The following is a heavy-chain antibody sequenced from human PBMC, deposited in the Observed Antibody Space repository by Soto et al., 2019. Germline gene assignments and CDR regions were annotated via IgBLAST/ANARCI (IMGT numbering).Heavy chain of an antibody. Sequence: QVQLQESGPGLVKPSETLSLTCAVSGDSINTNNWWSWVRQPPGRGLEWIGEIYHTGSTNYNPSLKNRVTISADRSKNQLSLRLNSVTAADTAVYFCARDTHWGLGDWGQGTLVIVSS. CDR3: ARDTHWGLGD. CDR1: GDSINTNNW. CDR2: IYHTGST. D-gene: IGHD7-27*01. V-gene: IGHV4-4*02. J-gene: IGHJ4*02.